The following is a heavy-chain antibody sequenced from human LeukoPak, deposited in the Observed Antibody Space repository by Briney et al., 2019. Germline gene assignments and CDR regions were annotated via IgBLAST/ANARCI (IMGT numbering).Heavy chain of an antibody. Sequence: SVKVSCKASGGTFSSYVISWVRQAPGQGVEWMGGIIPIFGTANYAQKFQGRVTITTDEPTSPAYMELSSLRSEDTAVYYCARAHKNDSSSWYLDYYYYMDVWGKGTTVTVSS. CDR1: GGTFSSYV. D-gene: IGHD6-13*01. V-gene: IGHV1-69*05. CDR2: IIPIFGTA. J-gene: IGHJ6*03. CDR3: ARAHKNDSSSWYLDYYYYMDV.